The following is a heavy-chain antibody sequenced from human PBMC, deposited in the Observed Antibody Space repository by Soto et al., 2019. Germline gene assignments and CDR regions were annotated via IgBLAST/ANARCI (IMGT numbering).Heavy chain of an antibody. CDR2: INHSGST. V-gene: IGHV4-34*01. D-gene: IGHD2-8*02. J-gene: IGHJ4*02. Sequence: QVQLQQWGAGLLKPSETLSLTCAVYGGSFSGYYWTWIRQPPGTGLEWIGEINHSGSTNYNPSLKSRVTISVDTSKNQFSLKLTSVTDADTAVYYCARDKITGLVDYWGQGTLVTVSS. CDR3: ARDKITGLVDY. CDR1: GGSFSGYY.